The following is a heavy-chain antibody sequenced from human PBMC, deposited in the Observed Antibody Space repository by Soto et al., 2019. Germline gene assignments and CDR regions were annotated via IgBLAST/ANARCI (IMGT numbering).Heavy chain of an antibody. CDR1: GGSISSTNW. D-gene: IGHD6-13*01. Sequence: QVQLQESGPGLVKPSGTLSLTCAVSGGSISSTNWWSWVRQPPGKVLEWIGEIYHSGSTNYNPSLTSRVTITVDKSKNQFPLKLSSVTAADTAVYYGARGTSSWSGGPFDCWGQGTLVTVSS. CDR2: IYHSGST. CDR3: ARGTSSWSGGPFDC. V-gene: IGHV4-4*02. J-gene: IGHJ4*02.